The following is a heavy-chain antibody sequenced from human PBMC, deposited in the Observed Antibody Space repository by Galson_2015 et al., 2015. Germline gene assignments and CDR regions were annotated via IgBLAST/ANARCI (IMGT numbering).Heavy chain of an antibody. CDR2: ISNSGNS. V-gene: IGHV4-4*08. Sequence: SETLSLTCRVSGGSFSNYYWSWIRQPPGKGLEWLGHISNSGNSHYQPSLHSRAYQSLDTSRNTFFPSVCTVTAADTAVYFCAGFYGSGSHTWFDPWGQGTLVTVSS. D-gene: IGHD3-10*01. CDR1: GGSFSNYY. CDR3: AGFYGSGSHTWFDP. J-gene: IGHJ5*02.